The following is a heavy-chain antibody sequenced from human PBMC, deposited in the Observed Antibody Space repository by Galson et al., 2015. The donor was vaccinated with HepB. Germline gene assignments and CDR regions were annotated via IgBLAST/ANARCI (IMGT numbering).Heavy chain of an antibody. CDR1: GYSFTSYW. CDR2: IYPVDSDT. J-gene: IGHJ4*02. CDR3: ARGTITTRHFDL. V-gene: IGHV5-51*01. Sequence: QSGAEVKKPGESLKISCKGSGYSFTSYWIGWVCQIPGKGLEWVGVIYPVDSDTRYSPSFQGQVTISADRSISTAYLQWSSLKASDTAMYFCARGTITTRHFDLWGQGTLVTVSS. D-gene: IGHD4-17*01.